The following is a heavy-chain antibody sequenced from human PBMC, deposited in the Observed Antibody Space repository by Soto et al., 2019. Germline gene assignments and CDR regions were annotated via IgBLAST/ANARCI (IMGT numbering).Heavy chain of an antibody. J-gene: IGHJ6*02. CDR1: GFTFSSYA. CDR2: ISGSGGST. Sequence: GGSLRLSCAASGFTFSSYAMSWVRQAPGKGLEWVSAISGSGGSTYYADSVKGRFTISRDNSKNTLYLQMNSLRAEDTAVYYCENAVCDYYYGMDVWGQGTPVTVSS. D-gene: IGHD2-21*01. CDR3: ENAVCDYYYGMDV. V-gene: IGHV3-23*01.